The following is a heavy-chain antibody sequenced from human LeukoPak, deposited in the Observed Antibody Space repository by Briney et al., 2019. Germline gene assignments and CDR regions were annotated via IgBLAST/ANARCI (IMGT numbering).Heavy chain of an antibody. Sequence: GASVKVSCKASGYTFTNYGISWVRQAPGQGLEWMGWISAYSGNTNYAQKLQGRVAMTTDTSASTVYMELRGLRSDDTAVYFCARAHCSSTTCYFDYWGQGTLVTVSS. CDR3: ARAHCSSTTCYFDY. CDR1: GYTFTNYG. J-gene: IGHJ4*02. D-gene: IGHD2-2*01. CDR2: ISAYSGNT. V-gene: IGHV1-18*01.